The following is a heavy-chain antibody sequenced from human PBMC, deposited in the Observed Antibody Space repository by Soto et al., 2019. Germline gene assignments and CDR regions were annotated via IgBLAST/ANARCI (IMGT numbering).Heavy chain of an antibody. D-gene: IGHD3-22*01. CDR2: SIPIFGTP. CDR1: GGTFSGYA. V-gene: IGHV1-69*01. Sequence: VQLAQSGAEVRKPGSSVKVSCKASGGTFSGYAITWVRQAPGQGLEWMGGSIPIFGTPTYAQKSQGRVTITADESTATTDIELSSLKSEDTAVYYCARGDSPYYYDSSGYSTDYWGQGTLVTVSS. J-gene: IGHJ4*02. CDR3: ARGDSPYYYDSSGYSTDY.